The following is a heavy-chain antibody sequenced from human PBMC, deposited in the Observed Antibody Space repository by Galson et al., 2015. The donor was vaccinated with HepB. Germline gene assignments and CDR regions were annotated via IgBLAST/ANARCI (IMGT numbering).Heavy chain of an antibody. CDR1: GFIFSRYW. V-gene: IGHV3-7*03. J-gene: IGHJ4*02. Sequence: SLRLSCAASGFIFSRYWMSWVRQAPGKGLEWVAVIKKEDGDEKYYMDSVKGRFTISRDNAKNSLSLQMNSLRAEDTAVYYCARGVYFDNWGQGALVTVSS. CDR2: IKKEDGDEK. CDR3: ARGVYFDN. D-gene: IGHD3-16*01.